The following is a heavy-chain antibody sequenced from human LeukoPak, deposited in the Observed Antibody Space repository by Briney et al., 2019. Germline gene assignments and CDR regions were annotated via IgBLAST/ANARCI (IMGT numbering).Heavy chain of an antibody. CDR3: ARGHDYGDYGDWFDP. CDR1: GYTFTSYY. J-gene: IGHJ5*02. Sequence: GASVKVSCKASGYTFTSYYMHWVRQAPGQGLEWMGIINPSGGSTSYAQRFQGRVTMTRDTSTSTVCMELSSLRSEDTAVYYCARGHDYGDYGDWFDPWGQGTLVTVSS. D-gene: IGHD4-17*01. CDR2: INPSGGST. V-gene: IGHV1-46*01.